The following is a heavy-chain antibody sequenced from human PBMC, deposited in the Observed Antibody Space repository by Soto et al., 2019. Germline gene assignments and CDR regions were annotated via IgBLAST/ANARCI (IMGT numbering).Heavy chain of an antibody. CDR3: AREAEYYYDFWSGYFPARPSTQYYFDY. Sequence: QVQLVESGGGVVQPGRSLRLSCTASGFTFSSYAMHWVRQAPGKGLEWVAVISYDGSNKYYADSVKGRFTISRDNSKNTLYLQMNSLRAEDTAVYYCAREAEYYYDFWSGYFPARPSTQYYFDYWGQGTLVTVSS. CDR1: GFTFSSYA. D-gene: IGHD3-3*01. V-gene: IGHV3-30-3*01. CDR2: ISYDGSNK. J-gene: IGHJ4*02.